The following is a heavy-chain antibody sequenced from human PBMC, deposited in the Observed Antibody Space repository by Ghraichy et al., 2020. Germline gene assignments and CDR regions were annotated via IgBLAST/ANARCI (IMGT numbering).Heavy chain of an antibody. CDR2: ISGRGGST. D-gene: IGHD1-1*01. Sequence: GESLNISCAASGFTFSSYAMSWVRQAPGKGLEWVSAISGRGGSTYYADSVKGRFTISRDNSKNTLYLQMNSLRAGDTAVYYCAKTTQYYYYYYMDVWGKGTTVTVSS. J-gene: IGHJ6*03. V-gene: IGHV3-23*01. CDR1: GFTFSSYA. CDR3: AKTTQYYYYYYMDV.